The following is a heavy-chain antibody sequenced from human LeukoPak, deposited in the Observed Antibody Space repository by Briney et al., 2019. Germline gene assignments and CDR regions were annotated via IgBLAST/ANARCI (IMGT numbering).Heavy chain of an antibody. V-gene: IGHV4-39*01. CDR2: IYYSGST. D-gene: IGHD6-13*01. CDR3: ARNASIAAAGNGGRYFDY. J-gene: IGHJ4*02. Sequence: SETLSLTCTVSVGSISSSSHYWGWIRQPPGKGLEWIGSIYYSGSTSYNPSLKSRVTISVDTSKNEFSLSLSSVAAADTAVYYCARNASIAAAGNGGRYFDYWGQGTLVTVSS. CDR1: VGSISSSSHY.